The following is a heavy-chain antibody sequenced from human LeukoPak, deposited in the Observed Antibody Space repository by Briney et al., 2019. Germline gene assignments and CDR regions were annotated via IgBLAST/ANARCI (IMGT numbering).Heavy chain of an antibody. Sequence: GRSLRLSCAASGFTFSSYAMHWVRQAPGKGLEWVAVISYDGSNKYYADSVKGRFTISRDNSKNTLYLQMNSLRAEDTAVYYCARDRGYSYGWDYWGQGTLVTVSS. CDR1: GFTFSSYA. CDR2: ISYDGSNK. V-gene: IGHV3-30-3*01. D-gene: IGHD5-18*01. J-gene: IGHJ4*02. CDR3: ARDRGYSYGWDY.